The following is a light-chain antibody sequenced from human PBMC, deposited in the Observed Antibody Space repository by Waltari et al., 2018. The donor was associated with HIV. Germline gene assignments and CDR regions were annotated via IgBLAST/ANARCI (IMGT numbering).Light chain of an antibody. CDR2: DTS. J-gene: IGLJ3*02. V-gene: IGLV7-46*01. CDR1: TGAVTSDHY. CDR3: LLSYNGARNWV. Sequence: QAVVTQEPSLTVSPGGTVTLTCGSSTGAVTSDHYPYWFQQKLGQAPRTLIYDTSDHHSWTPARFSGSLLGGKAALTLSGAQPEDEAEYYCLLSYNGARNWVFGGGTKLTVL.